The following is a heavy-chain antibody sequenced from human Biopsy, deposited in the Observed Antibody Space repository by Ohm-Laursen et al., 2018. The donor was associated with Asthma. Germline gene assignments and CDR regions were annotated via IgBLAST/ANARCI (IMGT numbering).Heavy chain of an antibody. D-gene: IGHD6-13*01. J-gene: IGHJ4*02. CDR3: ARDRGIAAAGTEFDY. V-gene: IGHV3-11*01. Sequence: GSLRLSCAASGFTFSDYYMSWIRQAPGQGLEWVSYISSSGSTIYYADSVKGRFTISRDNAKNSLYLQMNSLSAEDTAVYYCARDRGIAAAGTEFDYWGQGTLVTVSS. CDR1: GFTFSDYY. CDR2: ISSSGSTI.